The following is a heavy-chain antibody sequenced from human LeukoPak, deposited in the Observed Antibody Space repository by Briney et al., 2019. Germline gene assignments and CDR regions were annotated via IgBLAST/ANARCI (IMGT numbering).Heavy chain of an antibody. CDR3: AFPLYYFDY. J-gene: IGHJ4*02. Sequence: GGSLRLSCAASGFTFSSCAMSWVRQAPGEGLEWVSGISSSGGNTYYADSVKGRLTISRDNSKNTLYLQMNSLRAEDTAVYYCAFPLYYFDYWGQGTLVTVSS. CDR1: GFTFSSCA. V-gene: IGHV3-23*01. CDR2: ISSSGGNT.